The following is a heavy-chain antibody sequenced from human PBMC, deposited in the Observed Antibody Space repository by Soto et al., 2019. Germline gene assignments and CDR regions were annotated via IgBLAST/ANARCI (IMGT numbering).Heavy chain of an antibody. CDR1: GFPFSSHW. V-gene: IGHV3-74*01. J-gene: IGHJ4*02. Sequence: EVQLAESGGGLVQPGGSLRLPFAASGFPFSSHWMHWARQAPGKGLVWVSRIIGDGNEITYADSVKGRFTISRDNAKNTVILQMNSLRAEDTAVYYCVRGHVRGNDRHFDYWGQGTLVTVSS. CDR3: VRGHVRGNDRHFDY. CDR2: IIGDGNEI. D-gene: IGHD3-16*02.